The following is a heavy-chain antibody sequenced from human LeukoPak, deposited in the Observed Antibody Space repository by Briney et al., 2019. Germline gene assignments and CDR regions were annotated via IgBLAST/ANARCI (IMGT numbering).Heavy chain of an antibody. CDR2: ISYDGSNK. D-gene: IGHD5-24*01. CDR1: GFTLSSYA. CDR3: ARDSGGDGYNPHY. V-gene: IGHV3-30*04. J-gene: IGHJ4*02. Sequence: GGSLRLSCAASGFTLSSYAMHWVCQAPGKGLEWVAVISYDGSNKYYADSVKGRFTISRDNSKNTLYLQMNSLRAEDTAVYYCARDSGGDGYNPHYWGQGTLVTVSS.